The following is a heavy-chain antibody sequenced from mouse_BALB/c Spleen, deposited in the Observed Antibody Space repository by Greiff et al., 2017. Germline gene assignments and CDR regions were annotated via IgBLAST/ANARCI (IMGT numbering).Heavy chain of an antibody. J-gene: IGHJ2*01. CDR2: ISDGGSYT. D-gene: IGHD1-1*01. Sequence: EVHLVESGGGLVKPGGSLKLSCAASGFTFSDYYMYWVRQTPEKRLEWVATISDGGSYTYYPDSVKGRFTISRDNAKNNLYLQMSSLKSEDTAMYYCARETGSSPYYFDYWGQGTTLTVSS. CDR3: ARETGSSPYYFDY. CDR1: GFTFSDYY. V-gene: IGHV5-4*02.